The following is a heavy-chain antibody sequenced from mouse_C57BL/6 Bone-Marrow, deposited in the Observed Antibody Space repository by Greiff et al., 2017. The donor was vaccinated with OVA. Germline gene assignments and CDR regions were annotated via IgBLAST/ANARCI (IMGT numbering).Heavy chain of an antibody. CDR1: GYTFTDYY. CDR3: ARHYDYLYYYAMDY. CDR2: IYPGSGNT. J-gene: IGHJ4*01. D-gene: IGHD2-4*01. Sequence: VQLQQSGAELVRPGASVKLSCKASGYTFTDYYINWVKQRPGQGLEWIARIYPGSGNTYYNEKFKGKATLTAEKSSSTAYMQLSSLTSEDSAVYFCARHYDYLYYYAMDYWGQGTSVTVSS. V-gene: IGHV1-76*01.